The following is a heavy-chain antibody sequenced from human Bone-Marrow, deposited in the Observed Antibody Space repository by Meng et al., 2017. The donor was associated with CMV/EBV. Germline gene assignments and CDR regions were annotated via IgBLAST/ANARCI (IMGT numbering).Heavy chain of an antibody. J-gene: IGHJ4*02. CDR3: ARDPLGYCSGIRCRYYFDY. CDR1: GFTFSNYA. Sequence: GESLKISCAASGFTFSNYAMHWVRQAPGKGLEWVALISSDGSNKYYTDSVKGRFTISRDNSKNTLYLQMNSLRAEDTAVYYCARDPLGYCSGIRCRYYFDYWAPGTLVTVPS. CDR2: ISSDGSNK. D-gene: IGHD2-15*01. V-gene: IGHV3-30*04.